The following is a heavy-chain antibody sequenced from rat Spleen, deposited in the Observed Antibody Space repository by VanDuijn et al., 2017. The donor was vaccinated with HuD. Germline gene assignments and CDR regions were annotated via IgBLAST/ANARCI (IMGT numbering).Heavy chain of an antibody. CDR2: ISYADFTP. CDR1: GFTFSDFY. J-gene: IGHJ2*01. Sequence: EVQLVESGGGSVQPGRSLKLSCAASGFTFSDFYMAWVRRTPKKGLEWVTSISYADFTPYYRDSVKGRFTISRDNSRNTLDLQMDSLRSEDTATYYCARGGFFRFWGQGVMVTVSS. V-gene: IGHV5-22*01. CDR3: ARGGFFRF. D-gene: IGHD1-6*01.